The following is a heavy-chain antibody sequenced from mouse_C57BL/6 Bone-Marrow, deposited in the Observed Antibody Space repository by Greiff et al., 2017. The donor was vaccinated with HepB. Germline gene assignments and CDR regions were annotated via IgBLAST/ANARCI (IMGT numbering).Heavy chain of an antibody. CDR3: AKARYYGSSSRYFDV. Sequence: EVKLMESGPELVKPGASVKISCKASGYSFTDYNMNWVKQSNGKSLEWIGVINPNYGTTSYNQKFKGKATLTVDQSSSTAYMQLNSLTSEDSAVYYCAKARYYGSSSRYFDVWGTGTTVTVSS. CDR1: GYSFTDYN. V-gene: IGHV1-39*01. D-gene: IGHD1-1*01. CDR2: INPNYGTT. J-gene: IGHJ1*03.